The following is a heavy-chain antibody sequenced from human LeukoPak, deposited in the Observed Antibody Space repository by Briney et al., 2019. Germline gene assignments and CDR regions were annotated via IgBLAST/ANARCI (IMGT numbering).Heavy chain of an antibody. CDR1: GFTFSSYG. CDR2: ISYDGSNK. J-gene: IGHJ4*02. CDR3: AIHEVNYYGSGSYYNDY. D-gene: IGHD3-10*01. V-gene: IGHV3-30*03. Sequence: GGSLRLSCAASGFTFSSYGMHWVRQAPGKGLEWVAVISYDGSNKYYADSVEGRFTISRDNSKNTLYLQMNSLRAEDTAVYYCAIHEVNYYGSGSYYNDYWGQRTLVTVSS.